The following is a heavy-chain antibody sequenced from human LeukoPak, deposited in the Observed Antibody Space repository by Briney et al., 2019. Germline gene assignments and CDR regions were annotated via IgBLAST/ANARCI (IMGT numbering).Heavy chain of an antibody. D-gene: IGHD2-2*01. V-gene: IGHV4-59*08. Sequence: SETLSLTCTVPGGSISSYYWSWIRQPPGKGLEWIGYIYYSGSTNYNPSLKSRVTISVDTSKNQFSLKLTSVTAADTAVYYCARLGIGVVPTAMLGDYYFDYWGQGTLVTVSS. CDR2: IYYSGST. J-gene: IGHJ4*02. CDR1: GGSISSYY. CDR3: ARLGIGVVPTAMLGDYYFDY.